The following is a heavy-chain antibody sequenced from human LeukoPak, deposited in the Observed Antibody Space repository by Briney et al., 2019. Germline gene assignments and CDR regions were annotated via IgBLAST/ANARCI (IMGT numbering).Heavy chain of an antibody. CDR1: GFIFSNYG. V-gene: IGHV3-30*02. CDR3: SLSYFDF. CDR2: IRSDGTDI. Sequence: GGSLRLSCTTWGFIFSNYGMHWVRQAPGKGLEWVAFIRSDGTDILYSDSVKGRFTISRDNPKSTVYLQMSRLRPEDTAVYYCSLSYFDFWGQGTLVTVS. J-gene: IGHJ4*02.